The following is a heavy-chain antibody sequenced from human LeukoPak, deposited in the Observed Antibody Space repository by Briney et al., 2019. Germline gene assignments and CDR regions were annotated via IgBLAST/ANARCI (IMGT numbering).Heavy chain of an antibody. Sequence: GESLKISCKGSGYSFTSYWIGWVRQMPGKGLEWMGIMYPGDSDTRYSPSFQGQVTISADKSISTAYLQWSSLKASDTAMYYCARGGRDIVVVVAATPLSYFDYWGQGTLVTVSS. CDR1: GYSFTSYW. V-gene: IGHV5-51*01. CDR3: ARGGRDIVVVVAATPLSYFDY. J-gene: IGHJ4*02. D-gene: IGHD2-15*01. CDR2: MYPGDSDT.